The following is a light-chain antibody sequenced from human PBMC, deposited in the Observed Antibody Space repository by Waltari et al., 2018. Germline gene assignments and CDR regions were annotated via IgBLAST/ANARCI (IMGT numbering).Light chain of an antibody. V-gene: IGKV1-5*03. CDR3: QQYNSYT. CDR2: GAS. CDR1: QTIYDW. Sequence: DIQMTQSPSTLSASVGDRVTITCRASQTIYDWLAWYQQKPGKAPKLRVYGASSLESGVPSRFSGSGSGTEFTLTISSLQPEDFATYYCQQYNSYTFGQGTKLEIK. J-gene: IGKJ2*01.